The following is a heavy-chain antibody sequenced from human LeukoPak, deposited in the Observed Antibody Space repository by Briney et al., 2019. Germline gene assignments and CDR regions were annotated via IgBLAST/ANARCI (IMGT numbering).Heavy chain of an antibody. D-gene: IGHD1-1*01. J-gene: IGHJ2*01. CDR3: ARDPNWVFDL. CDR2: IYHSGST. Sequence: PSETLSLTCTVSGGSISSYYWSWIRQPPGKGLEWIGYIYHSGSTNYNPSLKSRVTISVDTSKNQFSLKLSSVTAADTAVYYCARDPNWVFDLWGRGTLVTASS. V-gene: IGHV4-59*01. CDR1: GGSISSYY.